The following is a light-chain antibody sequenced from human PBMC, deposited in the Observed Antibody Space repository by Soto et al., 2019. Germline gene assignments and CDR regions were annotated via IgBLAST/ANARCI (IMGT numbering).Light chain of an antibody. CDR2: LGS. CDR1: QSLLHSNGYYY. V-gene: IGKV2-28*01. CDR3: MQALQTRT. Sequence: EIVMTQSPLSLPVTPGDPASISCRSSQSLLHSNGYYYLDWYLQKPGQSPQLLIYLGSNRASGVPDRFSGSGSGTDFTLKISRVEAEDVGVYYCMQALQTRTFGQGTKVDIK. J-gene: IGKJ1*01.